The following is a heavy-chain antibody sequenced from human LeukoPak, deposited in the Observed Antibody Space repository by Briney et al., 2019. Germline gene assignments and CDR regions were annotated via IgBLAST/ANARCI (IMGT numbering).Heavy chain of an antibody. CDR1: GYDFINYH. CDR2: INGNGGTT. CDR3: AREIPQGMDV. V-gene: IGHV1-46*01. Sequence: ASVKVSCKASGYDFINYHMHWVRQAPRQGLEWMGIINGNGGTTTYAQKFQGRVSMTRDTSTSTGYMELTSLRSEDTAVYYCAREIPQGMDVWGQGTTVTVSS. J-gene: IGHJ6*02.